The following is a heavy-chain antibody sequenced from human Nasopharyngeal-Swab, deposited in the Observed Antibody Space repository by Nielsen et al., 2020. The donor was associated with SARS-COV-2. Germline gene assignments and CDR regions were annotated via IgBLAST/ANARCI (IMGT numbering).Heavy chain of an antibody. CDR2: ISYDGSNK. D-gene: IGHD1-26*01. V-gene: IGHV3-30*03. CDR3: ARGSGSYKEILFDY. J-gene: IGHJ4*02. CDR1: GFTFSSYG. Sequence: GGSLRLSYAASGFTFSSYGMHWVRQAPGKGLEWVAVISYDGSNKYYADSVKGRFTISRDNSKNTLYLQMNSLRAEDTAVYYCARGSGSYKEILFDYWGQGTLVTVSS.